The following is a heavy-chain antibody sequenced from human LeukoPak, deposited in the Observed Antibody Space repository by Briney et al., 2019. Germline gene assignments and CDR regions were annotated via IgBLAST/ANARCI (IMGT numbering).Heavy chain of an antibody. CDR1: GFTFSNAW. V-gene: IGHV3-23*01. CDR2: ILPSGGEI. D-gene: IGHD2-8*02. Sequence: GGSLRLSCAASGFTFSNAWMSWVRQPPGKGLEWVSSILPSGGEIHYADSVRGRFTISRDNSKSTLSLQMNSLRAEDTAIYYCATYRQVLLPFESWGQGTLVTVSS. CDR3: ATYRQVLLPFES. J-gene: IGHJ4*02.